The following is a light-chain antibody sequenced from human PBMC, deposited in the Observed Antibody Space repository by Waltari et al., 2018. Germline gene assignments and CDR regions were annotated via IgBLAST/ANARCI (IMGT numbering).Light chain of an antibody. CDR1: GSNLGAGYD. Sequence: QSVLTQPPSVSGAPGQRVSISCTGSGSNLGAGYDVHWYQQHPGKAPKRRIYGTSTRPPGVPDRFFGAQSGTSASLAITALQAEDEAEYYCQSYDTSLSVVFGGGTKLTVL. V-gene: IGLV1-40*01. CDR3: QSYDTSLSVV. CDR2: GTS. J-gene: IGLJ2*01.